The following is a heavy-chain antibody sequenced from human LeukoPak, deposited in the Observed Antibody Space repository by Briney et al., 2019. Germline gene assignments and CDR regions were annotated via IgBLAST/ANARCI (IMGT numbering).Heavy chain of an antibody. CDR1: GFTVSSKY. D-gene: IGHD3-22*01. V-gene: IGHV3-74*01. J-gene: IGHJ4*02. CDR3: VRAYDSSGYLPDY. CDR2: ISSDGRST. Sequence: GGSLRLSCAASGFTVSSKYMSWVRQAPGKGLVWVSRISSDGRSTTYADSVKGRFTISRDNAKNTLYVQMNSLRAEDTAVYYCVRAYDSSGYLPDYWGQGTLVTVSS.